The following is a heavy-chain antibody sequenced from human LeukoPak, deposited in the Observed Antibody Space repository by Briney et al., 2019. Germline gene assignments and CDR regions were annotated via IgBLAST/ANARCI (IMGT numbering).Heavy chain of an antibody. CDR2: IYYSGST. Sequence: PSETLSLTCTVSGGSISSGDYYWSWIRQPPGKGLEWIGYIYYSGSTYYNPSLKSRVTISVDTSKNRFSLKLSSVTAADTAVYYCATGSGSYFPAAYWGQGTLVTVSS. J-gene: IGHJ4*02. CDR3: ATGSGSYFPAAY. CDR1: GGSISSGDYY. V-gene: IGHV4-30-4*08. D-gene: IGHD3-10*01.